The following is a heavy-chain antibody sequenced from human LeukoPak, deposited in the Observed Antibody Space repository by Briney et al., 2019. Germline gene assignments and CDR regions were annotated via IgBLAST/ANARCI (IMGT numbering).Heavy chain of an antibody. D-gene: IGHD2-15*01. CDR2: ISAQSGNT. J-gene: IGHJ4*02. V-gene: IGHV1-18*01. CDR1: GYTFTTFG. CDR3: ARAYCSAGSCYLDY. Sequence: ASVKVSCKASGYTFTTFGISWVRQAPGQGLEWVGWISAQSGNTEYARKFQDRVTMTTETATTTADMDLRSLTSDDTAVYFCARAYCSAGSCYLDYWGQGTLVTVSS.